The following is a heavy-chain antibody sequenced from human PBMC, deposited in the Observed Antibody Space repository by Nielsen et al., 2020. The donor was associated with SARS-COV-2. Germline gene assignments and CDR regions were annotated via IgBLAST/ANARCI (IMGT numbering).Heavy chain of an antibody. D-gene: IGHD2-21*02. V-gene: IGHV4-39*01. J-gene: IGHJ4*02. Sequence: SETLSLTCTVSGGSISSTSYYWGWIRQPPGKGLEWIGIIYYSGSTYYNPSLKSRVTISVDTSKNQFSLKLSSVTAADTAVYYCARERVVTAIRNFDYWGQGTLVTVSS. CDR3: ARERVVTAIRNFDY. CDR1: GGSISSTSYY. CDR2: IYYSGST.